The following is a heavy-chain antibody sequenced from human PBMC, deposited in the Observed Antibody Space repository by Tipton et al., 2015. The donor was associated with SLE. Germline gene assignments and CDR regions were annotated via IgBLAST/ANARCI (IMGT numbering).Heavy chain of an antibody. CDR2: IRFDGSNK. V-gene: IGHV3-30*02. D-gene: IGHD3-10*01. J-gene: IGHJ4*02. CDR3: LKAPFFGILYYFDS. Sequence: SLRLSCAASGFIFSSYGMHWVRQAPGKGLEWVAFIRFDGSNKYYADSVKGRFTISRDNSKNTLFLQMSSLRPEDTAVYYCLKAPFFGILYYFDSWGQGTLVTVSS. CDR1: GFIFSSYG.